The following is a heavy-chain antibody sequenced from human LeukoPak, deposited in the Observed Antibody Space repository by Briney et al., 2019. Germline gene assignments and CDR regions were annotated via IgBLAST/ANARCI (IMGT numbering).Heavy chain of an antibody. J-gene: IGHJ4*02. D-gene: IGHD3-10*01. Sequence: GGSLRLSCEASGFTFSTYDMSWVRQAPGKGLEWVSLISSRSEYIYYADSMKGRFTISRDDAKKSLYLQMNSPRVDDSAMYYCARKFGSHFDFWGQGALVTVSS. CDR3: ARKFGSHFDF. CDR1: GFTFSTYD. V-gene: IGHV3-21*01. CDR2: ISSRSEYI.